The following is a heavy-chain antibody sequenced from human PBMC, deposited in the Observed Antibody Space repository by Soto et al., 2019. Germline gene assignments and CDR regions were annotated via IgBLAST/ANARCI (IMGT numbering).Heavy chain of an antibody. CDR2: IDPSSGTT. V-gene: IGHV1-46*01. CDR3: ARGAVVVPNGLIAGMDV. D-gene: IGHD2-15*01. J-gene: IGHJ6*02. CDR1: GYSFSNVY. Sequence: ASLKVSCKPSGYSFSNVYVHWVRQAPVQVLEWMGIIDPSSGTTSYTQKFQERVTMTRDTSMSTVYMELSRLRSEDTAIYYCARGAVVVPNGLIAGMDVWGLGTTVTVSS.